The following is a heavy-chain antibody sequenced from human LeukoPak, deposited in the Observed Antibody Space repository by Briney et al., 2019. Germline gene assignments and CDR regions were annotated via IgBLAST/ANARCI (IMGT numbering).Heavy chain of an antibody. J-gene: IGHJ6*03. D-gene: IGHD6-6*01. CDR3: ARDPIAARHYYYYMDV. Sequence: ASVKVSSKASGYTFTGYYMHWVRQAPGQGLEWMGWINTNSGGTNYAQKFHGRVTMTRDTSISTAYMELSRLRSDDTAVYYCARDPIAARHYYYYMDVWGKGTTVTVSS. CDR1: GYTFTGYY. V-gene: IGHV1-2*02. CDR2: INTNSGGT.